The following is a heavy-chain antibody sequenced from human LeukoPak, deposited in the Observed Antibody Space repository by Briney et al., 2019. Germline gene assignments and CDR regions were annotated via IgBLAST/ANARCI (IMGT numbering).Heavy chain of an antibody. V-gene: IGHV1-69*05. CDR1: GGTFSSYA. CDR3: ARGLSSSSWSEGAGDY. D-gene: IGHD6-13*01. CDR2: IIPIFGTA. J-gene: IGHJ4*02. Sequence: ASVKVSCKASGGTFSSYAISWVRQAPGQGLEWVGGIIPIFGTANYAQKFQGRVTITTDESTSTAYMELSSLRSEDTAVYYCARGLSSSSWSEGAGDYWGQGTLVTVSS.